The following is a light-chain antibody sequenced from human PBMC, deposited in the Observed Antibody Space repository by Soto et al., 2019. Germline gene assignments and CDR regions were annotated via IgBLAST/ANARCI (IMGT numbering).Light chain of an antibody. V-gene: IGKV3-20*01. CDR2: GAS. CDR1: QSVSSSY. J-gene: IGKJ1*01. Sequence: EIVLTQSPGTLSLSPGERATLSCRASQSVSSSYLAWYQQKPGQAPRLLIYGASSRATGIPDRFSGSGSGTDFTLTISRLEPEDFAVYYCQQYGSSQWPCGQRTKVEIK. CDR3: QQYGSSQWP.